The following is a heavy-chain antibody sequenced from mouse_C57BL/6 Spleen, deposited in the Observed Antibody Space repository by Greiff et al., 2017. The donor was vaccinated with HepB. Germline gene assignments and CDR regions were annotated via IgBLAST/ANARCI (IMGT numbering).Heavy chain of an antibody. V-gene: IGHV1-64*01. CDR1: GYTFTSYW. J-gene: IGHJ4*01. Sequence: VQLQQPGAELVKPGASVKLSCKASGYTFTSYWMHWVKQRPGQGLEWIGMIHPNSGSTNYNEKFKSKATLTVDKSSSTAYMQLSSLTSEDSAVYYCARDYDGDYYAMDYWGQGTSVTVSS. CDR2: IHPNSGST. CDR3: ARDYDGDYYAMDY. D-gene: IGHD2-4*01.